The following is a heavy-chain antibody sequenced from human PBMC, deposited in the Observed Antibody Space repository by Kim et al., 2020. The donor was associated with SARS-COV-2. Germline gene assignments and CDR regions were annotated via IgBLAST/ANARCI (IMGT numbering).Heavy chain of an antibody. J-gene: IGHJ6*02. Sequence: NYAQKLQGRVTMTTDTSTGTAYMELRSLRSDDTAVYYCARAGYSSSIGMDVWGQGTTVTVSS. CDR3: ARAGYSSSIGMDV. V-gene: IGHV1-18*01. D-gene: IGHD6-6*01.